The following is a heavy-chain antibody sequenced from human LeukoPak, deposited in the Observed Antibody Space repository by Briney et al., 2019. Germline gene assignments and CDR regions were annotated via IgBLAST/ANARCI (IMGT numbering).Heavy chain of an antibody. D-gene: IGHD3-22*01. J-gene: IGHJ3*02. Sequence: PSETLSLTCTVSGGSISSYYWSWIRQPAGKGLEWIGRIYTSGSTNYNPSLKSRVTMSVDTSENQFSLKLSSVTAADTAVYYCASYHDSTAFDIWGQGTMVTVSS. CDR3: ASYHDSTAFDI. V-gene: IGHV4-4*07. CDR1: GGSISSYY. CDR2: IYTSGST.